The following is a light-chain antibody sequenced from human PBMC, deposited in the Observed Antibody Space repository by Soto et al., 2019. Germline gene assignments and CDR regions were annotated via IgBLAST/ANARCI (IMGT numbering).Light chain of an antibody. CDR3: QQRSNWPTIT. V-gene: IGKV3-11*01. CDR2: GAS. Sequence: EIVFTQSPGTLSLSPGERATLSCRASQSVVTNSLAWYQQKPGQAPRLLIYGASNRAEGIPASFSGSGSGTDLTLTINSLEPEDFAVYYCQQRSNWPTITFGQGTRLEIK. J-gene: IGKJ5*01. CDR1: QSVVTNS.